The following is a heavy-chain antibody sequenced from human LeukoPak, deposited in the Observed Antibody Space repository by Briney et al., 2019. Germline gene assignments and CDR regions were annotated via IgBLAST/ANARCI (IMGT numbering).Heavy chain of an antibody. CDR3: ARPPSPLSGYDS. Sequence: GGSLRLSCAASGFTFSSYSMNWVRQAPGKGLEWVSSISSSSSYIYYADSVKGRFTISRDNAKNSLYLQMNSLRAEDTAVYCCARPPSPLSGYDSWGQETLVTVSS. CDR2: ISSSSSYI. D-gene: IGHD5-12*01. J-gene: IGHJ4*02. CDR1: GFTFSSYS. V-gene: IGHV3-21*01.